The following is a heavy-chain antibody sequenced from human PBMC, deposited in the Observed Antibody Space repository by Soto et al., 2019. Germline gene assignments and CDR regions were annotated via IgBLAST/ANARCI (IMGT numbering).Heavy chain of an antibody. Sequence: QGLEWMGGIIPIFGTANYAQKFQGRVTITADESTSTAYMELSSLRSEDTAVYYCARHNYYDSSGYYSYFDYWGQGTLVTVSS. D-gene: IGHD3-22*01. CDR3: ARHNYYDSSGYYSYFDY. V-gene: IGHV1-69*01. CDR2: IIPIFGTA. J-gene: IGHJ4*02.